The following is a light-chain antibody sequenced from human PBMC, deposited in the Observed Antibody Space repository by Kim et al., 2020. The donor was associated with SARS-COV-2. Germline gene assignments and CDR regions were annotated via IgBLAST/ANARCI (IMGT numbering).Light chain of an antibody. CDR2: VNSDGSH. CDR3: QTWGSGIRV. Sequence: QPVLTQSPSASASLGASVKLTCTLSSGHGSYAIAWHQQQPEKGPRYLMKVNSDGSHSKGDGIPDRFSGSSSGAERYLTISSLQSEDEADYYCQTWGSGIRVFGGGTKVTVL. J-gene: IGLJ3*02. V-gene: IGLV4-69*01. CDR1: SGHGSYA.